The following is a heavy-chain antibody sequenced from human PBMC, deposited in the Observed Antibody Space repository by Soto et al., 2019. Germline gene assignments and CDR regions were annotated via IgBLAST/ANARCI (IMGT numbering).Heavy chain of an antibody. CDR2: IKSKTDGGTT. CDR3: TTDVTGTTEEAALDY. D-gene: IGHD1-20*01. Sequence: LRLSCAASGFTFSNAWMNWVRQAPGKGLEWVGRIKSKTDGGTTDYAAPVKGRFTISRDDSKNTLYLQMNSLKTEDTAVYYCTTDVTGTTEEAALDYWGQGTLVTVSS. CDR1: GFTFSNAW. J-gene: IGHJ4*02. V-gene: IGHV3-15*07.